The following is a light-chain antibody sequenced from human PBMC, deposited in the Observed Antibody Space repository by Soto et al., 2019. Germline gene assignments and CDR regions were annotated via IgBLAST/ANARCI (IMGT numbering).Light chain of an antibody. CDR3: LSYINYNTYV. V-gene: IGLV2-14*03. Sequence: QSALTQPASVSGSPGQSITISCTGSNSDVGTYDYVSWYQQHPGKAPKLIMYDVTNRPSGVSNRFSGSNSGNTASLTISGLQAEDEADYYCLSYINYNTYVFGTGTKVTVL. CDR2: DVT. J-gene: IGLJ1*01. CDR1: NSDVGTYDY.